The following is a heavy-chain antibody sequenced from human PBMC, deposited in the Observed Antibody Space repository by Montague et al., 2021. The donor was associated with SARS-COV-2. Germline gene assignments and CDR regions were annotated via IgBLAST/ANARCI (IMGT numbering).Heavy chain of an antibody. CDR3: ARRPSSGWSFDY. CDR1: GGSIGSSSYF. J-gene: IGHJ4*02. CDR2: IYYSGGT. D-gene: IGHD6-19*01. Sequence: SETLSLTCSVSGGSIGSSSYFWGWIRQPPGKGLEWIGSIYYSGGTYSNSSLKSRVTISVDTSKNQFSLKLSSVTAADTAVYYCARRPSSGWSFDYWGQGTQVSVSS. V-gene: IGHV4-39*01.